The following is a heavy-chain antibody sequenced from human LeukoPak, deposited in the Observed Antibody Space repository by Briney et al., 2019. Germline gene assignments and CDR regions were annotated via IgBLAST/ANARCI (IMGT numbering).Heavy chain of an antibody. J-gene: IGHJ4*02. D-gene: IGHD6-19*01. CDR2: INTDGSDT. V-gene: IGHV3-74*03. CDR3: AKDRTVAGTPWLDY. CDR1: GFTFSTNW. Sequence: GGSLRLSCTASGFTFSTNWMHWVRQAPGKGLVWVSRINTDGSDTEYADFVKGRFTISRDNVQNTLYLQMNSLRAEDTALYYCAKDRTVAGTPWLDYWGQGTLVTVSS.